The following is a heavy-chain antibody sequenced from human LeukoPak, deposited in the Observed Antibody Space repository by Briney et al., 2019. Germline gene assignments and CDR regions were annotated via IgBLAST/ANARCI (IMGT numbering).Heavy chain of an antibody. CDR3: AKDKVGDYGLDAFDI. V-gene: IGHV3-9*01. D-gene: IGHD4-17*01. Sequence: PGGSLRLSCAASGFTFDDYAMHWVRQAPGKGLEWVSGISWNSGSIGYADSVKGRFTISRDNAKNSLYLQMNSLRAEDTALYYCAKDKVGDYGLDAFDIWGQGTMVTVSS. CDR1: GFTFDDYA. J-gene: IGHJ3*02. CDR2: ISWNSGSI.